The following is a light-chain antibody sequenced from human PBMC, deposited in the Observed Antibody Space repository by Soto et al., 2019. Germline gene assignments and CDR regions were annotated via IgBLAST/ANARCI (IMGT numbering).Light chain of an antibody. CDR2: GGS. CDR1: SSDVGSYNL. J-gene: IGLJ1*01. Sequence: QSALTQPASVSGSPGQSITISCTGTSSDVGSYNLVSWYQKHPGQAPKVMIYGGSKRPSGVTNRFSGSQSGNTASLTISGLQAEDEADYCCCSYAGSSTYVFGTGTKLTVL. CDR3: CSYAGSSTYV. V-gene: IGLV2-23*01.